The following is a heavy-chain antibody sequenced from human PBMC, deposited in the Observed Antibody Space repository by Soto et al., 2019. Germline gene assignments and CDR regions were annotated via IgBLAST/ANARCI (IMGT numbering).Heavy chain of an antibody. J-gene: IGHJ5*02. CDR1: GFTFNNAW. CDR3: AAMSGHSSVWFDL. D-gene: IGHD3-22*01. V-gene: IGHV3-15*01. Sequence: VQLVESGGGLVKPGGSLRLSCAASGFTFNNAWISWVRQAPGKGLEWVGRVKSKTEGGTVDYAAPVKGRFSISRDDSTHTLYVQMNSLKTEDTAVYYCAAMSGHSSVWFDLWGQGTLVTVSS. CDR2: VKSKTEGGTV.